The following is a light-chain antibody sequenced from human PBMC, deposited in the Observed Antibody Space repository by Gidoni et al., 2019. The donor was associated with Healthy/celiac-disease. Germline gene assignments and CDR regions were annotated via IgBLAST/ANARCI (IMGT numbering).Light chain of an antibody. J-gene: IGKJ1*01. CDR3: QQYGSSPRT. CDR2: GAS. CDR1: QSVSSSY. V-gene: IGKV3-20*01. Sequence: EIELTQSPGTLSLSPGERATLSGRASQSVSSSYLDWYQQKPGQAPRLLIYGASSRATGIPDRFSGSGSGTDFTLTISRLEPEDFAVYYCQQYGSSPRTFGQGTKVEIK.